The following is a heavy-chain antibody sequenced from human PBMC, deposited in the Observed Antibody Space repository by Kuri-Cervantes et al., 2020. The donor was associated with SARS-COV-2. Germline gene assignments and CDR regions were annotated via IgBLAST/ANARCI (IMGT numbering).Heavy chain of an antibody. CDR2: INWNGVRT. J-gene: IGHJ4*02. CDR1: GFTFDDYG. CDR3: ARAGTSGSYLGY. Sequence: GESLKISCAASGFTFDDYGMSWVRQAPGKGLEWVSAINWNGVRTGYTDSVKGRFTISRDNAKNSLYLQMNSLRAEDTAFYYCARAGTSGSYLGYWGQGTLVTVSS. V-gene: IGHV3-20*04. D-gene: IGHD1-26*01.